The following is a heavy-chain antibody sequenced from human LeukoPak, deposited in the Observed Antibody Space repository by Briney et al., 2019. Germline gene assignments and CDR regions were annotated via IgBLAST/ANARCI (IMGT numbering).Heavy chain of an antibody. V-gene: IGHV1-69*04. CDR1: GGTFSSYT. Sequence: SLKVSCTASGGTFSSYTISWVRQAPGQGLEWMGRIIPILGIANYAQKFQGRVTMTTDTSTSTAYMELRSLRSDDTAVYYCARDEGRYYGSGSYYIKGGFDYWGQGTLVTVSS. J-gene: IGHJ4*02. CDR2: IIPILGIA. CDR3: ARDEGRYYGSGSYYIKGGFDY. D-gene: IGHD3-10*01.